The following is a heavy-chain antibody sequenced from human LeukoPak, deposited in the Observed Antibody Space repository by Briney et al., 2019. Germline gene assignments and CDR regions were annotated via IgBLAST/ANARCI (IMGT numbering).Heavy chain of an antibody. D-gene: IGHD6-13*01. V-gene: IGHV3-23*01. CDR3: AKAGYSSSWSLEDVDY. CDR2: ISGSGGST. CDR1: GFTFSSYA. J-gene: IGHJ4*02. Sequence: GGSLRLSCAASGFTFSSYAMSWVRQAPGKGLEWVSAISGSGGSTYYADSVKGRFTISRDNSKNTLYLQMNSLRAEDTAVYYCAKAGYSSSWSLEDVDYWGQGTLVTVSS.